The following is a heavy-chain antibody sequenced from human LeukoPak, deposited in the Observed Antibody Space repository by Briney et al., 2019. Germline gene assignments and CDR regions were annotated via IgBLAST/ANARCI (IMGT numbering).Heavy chain of an antibody. D-gene: IGHD5-18*01. CDR1: GGSISSYY. CDR3: ARDLQIGYTFGPRFDY. Sequence: SETLSLTCTVSGGSISSYYWSWIRQPPGKGLEWIGYIYYSGSTNYNPSLKSRVTISVDTSKNQFSLRLTSVTAADTAVYYCARDLQIGYTFGPRFDYWGQGTLVTVSS. J-gene: IGHJ4*02. V-gene: IGHV4-59*12. CDR2: IYYSGST.